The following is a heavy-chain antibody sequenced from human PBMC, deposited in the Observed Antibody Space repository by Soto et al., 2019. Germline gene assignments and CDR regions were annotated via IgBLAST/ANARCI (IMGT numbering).Heavy chain of an antibody. CDR2: INPSGGSM. CDR1: GYTFTSYY. Sequence: ASVKVSCKASGYTFTSYYMHWVRQAPGQGLEWMGIINPSGGSMSYAQKFQGRVTMTRDTSTSTVYMELSSLRSEDTAVYYCARDPPINYDILTALQIGSYYYGMDVWGQGTTVTVSS. D-gene: IGHD3-9*01. V-gene: IGHV1-46*01. CDR3: ARDPPINYDILTALQIGSYYYGMDV. J-gene: IGHJ6*02.